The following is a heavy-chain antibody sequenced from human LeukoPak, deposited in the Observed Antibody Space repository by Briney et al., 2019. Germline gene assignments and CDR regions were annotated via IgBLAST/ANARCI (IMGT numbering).Heavy chain of an antibody. V-gene: IGHV3-30*18. Sequence: PGGSLRLSCAASGFTFSSYGMHWVRQAPGKGLEWVAVISYDGSNKYYADSVKGRFTISRDNSKNTLYLQMNSLRAEDTAVYYCAKELRWAPFFDYWGQGTLVTVSS. CDR3: AKELRWAPFFDY. CDR1: GFTFSSYG. CDR2: ISYDGSNK. J-gene: IGHJ4*02. D-gene: IGHD4-23*01.